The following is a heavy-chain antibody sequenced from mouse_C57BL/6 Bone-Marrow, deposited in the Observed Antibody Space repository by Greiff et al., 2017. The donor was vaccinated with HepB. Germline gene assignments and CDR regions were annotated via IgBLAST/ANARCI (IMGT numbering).Heavy chain of an antibody. J-gene: IGHJ3*01. V-gene: IGHV1-54*01. CDR3: ARSGFYSNYEAWFAY. CDR1: GYAFTNYL. CDR2: INPGSGGT. Sequence: VKLVESGAELVRPGTSVKVSCKASGYAFTNYLIEWVKQRPGQGLEWIGVINPGSGGTNYNEKFKGKATLTADNSSSTAYMQLSSLTSEDSAVYFCARSGFYSNYEAWFAYWGQGTLVTVSA. D-gene: IGHD2-5*01.